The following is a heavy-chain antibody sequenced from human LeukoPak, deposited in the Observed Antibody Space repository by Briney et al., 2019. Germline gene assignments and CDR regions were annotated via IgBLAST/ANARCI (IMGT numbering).Heavy chain of an antibody. Sequence: GVLRLSCAASGFTFSSYWMSWVRQAPGKGLEWVANIKQDGSEKYYVDSVKGRFTISRDNAKNSLYLQMNSLRPEDTAVYYCARDPATTVTTYAYWGQGTLVTVSS. V-gene: IGHV3-7*01. CDR3: ARDPATTVTTYAY. CDR1: GFTFSSYW. CDR2: IKQDGSEK. D-gene: IGHD4-17*01. J-gene: IGHJ4*02.